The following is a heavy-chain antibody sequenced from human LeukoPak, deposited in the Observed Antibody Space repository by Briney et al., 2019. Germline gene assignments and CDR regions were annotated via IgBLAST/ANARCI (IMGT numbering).Heavy chain of an antibody. D-gene: IGHD3-9*01. Sequence: GGSLRLSCAASGFHFSNCGRHWVRQAPGKGLEWVAFMRYDGSNKYYADSVKGRFTISSDNVKNTLYLQMNSLRGDDTAVYYCVKDVNFDRFQTYYHHMDVWGKGTTVTV. CDR3: VKDVNFDRFQTYYHHMDV. J-gene: IGHJ6*03. CDR1: GFHFSNCG. V-gene: IGHV3-30*02. CDR2: MRYDGSNK.